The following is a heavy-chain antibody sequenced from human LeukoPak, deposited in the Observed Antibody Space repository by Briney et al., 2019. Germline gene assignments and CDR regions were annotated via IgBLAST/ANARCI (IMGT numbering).Heavy chain of an antibody. V-gene: IGHV3-21*01. CDR1: GFTLSSYS. J-gene: IGHJ4*02. D-gene: IGHD6-13*01. CDR3: ALSSWYHSGGY. CDR2: ISSSSSYI. Sequence: GSLRLSCVVSGFTLSSYSMNWVRQAPGKGLEWVSSISSSSSYIYYADSVKGRFTISRDNAKNSLYLQMNSLRAEDTAVYYCALSSWYHSGGYWGQGTLVTVSS.